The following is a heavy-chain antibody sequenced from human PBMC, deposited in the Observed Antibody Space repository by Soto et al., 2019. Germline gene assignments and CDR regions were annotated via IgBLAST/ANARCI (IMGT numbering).Heavy chain of an antibody. D-gene: IGHD3-16*02. CDR2: IYYSGST. CDR1: GGSISSSSYY. Sequence: PWETLSLTCTVSGGSISSSSYYWGWIRQPPGKGLEWIGSIYYSGSTYYNPSLKSRVTISVDTSKNQFSLKLSSVTAADTAVYYCARLMITFGGVIVNDAFDIWGQGTMVTVS. CDR3: ARLMITFGGVIVNDAFDI. V-gene: IGHV4-39*01. J-gene: IGHJ3*02.